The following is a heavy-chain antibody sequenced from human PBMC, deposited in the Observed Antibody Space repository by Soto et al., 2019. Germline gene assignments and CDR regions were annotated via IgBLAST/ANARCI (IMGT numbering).Heavy chain of an antibody. D-gene: IGHD6-13*01. Sequence: EVQLVESGGGLVKPGGPLRLSCVASELSFSTYNMNWVGQVPGKGWGWVPLISSTSSQIHYADSVKGRFTISRDNAKNSLYLQMNSLRAEDTAVYYCARDPAADGYYGMDVWGQGTTVTVSS. CDR3: ARDPAADGYYGMDV. V-gene: IGHV3-21*01. CDR2: ISSTSSQI. CDR1: ELSFSTYN. J-gene: IGHJ6*02.